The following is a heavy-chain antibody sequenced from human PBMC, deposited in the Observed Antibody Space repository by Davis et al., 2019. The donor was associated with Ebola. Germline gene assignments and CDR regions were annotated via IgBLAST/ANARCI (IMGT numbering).Heavy chain of an antibody. CDR2: ISYDGSNK. J-gene: IGHJ5*02. V-gene: IGHV3-30*18. CDR3: AKGDLMRP. CDR1: GFTFSSYG. Sequence: GESLKISCAASGFTFSSYGMHWVRQAPGKGLEWVAVISYDGSNKYYADSVKGRFTISRDNSKNTLYLQMSSLRAEDTAVYYCAKGDLMRPWGQGTLVTVSS. D-gene: IGHD2-8*01.